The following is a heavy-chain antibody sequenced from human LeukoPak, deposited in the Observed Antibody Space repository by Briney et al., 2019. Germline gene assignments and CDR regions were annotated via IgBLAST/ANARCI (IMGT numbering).Heavy chain of an antibody. CDR3: AKVRSSGWYSNQGGY. CDR2: ISGSGAYT. D-gene: IGHD6-19*01. J-gene: IGHJ4*02. CDR1: GFTFSSYA. V-gene: IGHV3-23*01. Sequence: PGGSLRLSCAASGFTFSSYAMSWVRQAPGKGLEGVSGISGSGAYTYYADSVKGGFTISRENSKNTLYLQMSSLRAEATAVYYCAKVRSSGWYSNQGGYWGQGTLVTVSS.